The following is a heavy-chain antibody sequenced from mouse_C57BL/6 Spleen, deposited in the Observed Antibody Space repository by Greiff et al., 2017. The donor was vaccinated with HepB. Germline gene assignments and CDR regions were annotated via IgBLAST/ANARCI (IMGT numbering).Heavy chain of an antibody. Sequence: QVHVKQSGAELVRPGASVTLSCKASGYTFTDYEMHWVKQTPVHGLEWIGAIDPETGGTAYNQKFKGKAILTADKSSSTAYMELRSLTSEDSAVYYCTRGGTTPYWYFDVWGTGTTVTVSS. CDR1: GYTFTDYE. J-gene: IGHJ1*03. CDR2: IDPETGGT. CDR3: TRGGTTPYWYFDV. V-gene: IGHV1-15*01. D-gene: IGHD1-1*01.